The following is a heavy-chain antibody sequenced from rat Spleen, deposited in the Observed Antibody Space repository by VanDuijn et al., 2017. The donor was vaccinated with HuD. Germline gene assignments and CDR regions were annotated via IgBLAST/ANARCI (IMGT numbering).Heavy chain of an antibody. CDR2: TNYDGTNT. J-gene: IGHJ2*01. V-gene: IGHV5-29*01. D-gene: IGHD4-6*01. CDR3: TRSWGY. Sequence: EVQLVESDGGLVQPGRSLKLSCAASGFTFSDYYMAWVRQAPTKGLEWVATTNYDGTNTYYPDSVKGRFTISRDNAKSTLYLQMNSLRSEDTATYYCTRSWGYWGQGVMVTVSS. CDR1: GFTFSDYY.